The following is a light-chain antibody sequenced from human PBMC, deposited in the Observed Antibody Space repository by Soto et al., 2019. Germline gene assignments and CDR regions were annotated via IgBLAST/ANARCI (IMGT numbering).Light chain of an antibody. J-gene: IGLJ1*01. Sequence: QSALTQPASVSGSPGQSITISCTGTSSDVGAYNYVSWYQHHPGKVPRPMIFDVSNRPSGVSNRFSGSKSGNTASLTISGLQAEDEADYYCCSYSRSSPYVFGAGTKVTVL. CDR3: CSYSRSSPYV. V-gene: IGLV2-14*03. CDR2: DVS. CDR1: SSDVGAYNY.